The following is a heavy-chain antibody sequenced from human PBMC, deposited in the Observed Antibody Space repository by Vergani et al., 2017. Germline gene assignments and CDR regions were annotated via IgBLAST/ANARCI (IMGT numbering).Heavy chain of an antibody. CDR3: AREDVVVPAANRYFQH. CDR2: INNSGST. Sequence: QVQLQQWGAGLLKPSETLSLTCAVYGGSFSGYYWSWIRQPPGKGLEWIGEINNSGSTNYNPSLKSRVTISVDTSKNQFSLKLSSVTAADTAVYYCAREDVVVPAANRYFQHWGQGTLVTVSS. J-gene: IGHJ1*01. V-gene: IGHV4-34*01. CDR1: GGSFSGYY. D-gene: IGHD2-2*01.